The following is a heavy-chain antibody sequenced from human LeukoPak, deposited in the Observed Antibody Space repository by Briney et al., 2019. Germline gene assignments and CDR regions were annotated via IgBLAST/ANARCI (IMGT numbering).Heavy chain of an antibody. V-gene: IGHV1-18*01. CDR1: GYTFTSYG. Sequence: ASVKVSCKASGYTFTSYGISWVRQAPGQGLEWMGWISAYNGNTNYAQKLQGRVTMTTDTSTSTAYIELRSLRSDDTAVYYCARDLKSVRKITIFEIDYWGQGTLVTVSS. CDR2: ISAYNGNT. CDR3: ARDLKSVRKITIFEIDY. D-gene: IGHD3-3*01. J-gene: IGHJ4*02.